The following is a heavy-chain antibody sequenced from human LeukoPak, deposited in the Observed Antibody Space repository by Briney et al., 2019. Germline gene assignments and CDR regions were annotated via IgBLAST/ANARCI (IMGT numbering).Heavy chain of an antibody. CDR2: ISGDGGST. Sequence: PGGSLRLSCAASGFTFDDYAMHWVRQAPGKGLEWVSLISGDGGSTYYADSVKGRFTISRYNSKNSLYLQMNSLRTEDTALYYCAKDQTYYYDSASFDYWGQGTLVTVSS. D-gene: IGHD3-22*01. V-gene: IGHV3-43*02. CDR3: AKDQTYYYDSASFDY. CDR1: GFTFDDYA. J-gene: IGHJ4*02.